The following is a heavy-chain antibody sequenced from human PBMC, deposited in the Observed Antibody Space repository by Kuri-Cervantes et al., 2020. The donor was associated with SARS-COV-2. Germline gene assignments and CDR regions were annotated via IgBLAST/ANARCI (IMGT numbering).Heavy chain of an antibody. V-gene: IGHV3-23*01. CDR3: AKGGLSLSCPY. CDR2: ISGSGGST. CDR1: GFTLSSYA. J-gene: IGHJ4*02. D-gene: IGHD2-2*01. Sequence: LSLTCAASGFTLSSYAMSWVRQAPGKGLEWVSAISGSGGSTYSADSVKGRFTISRDNSKNTLYLQMNSLRAEDTAVYYCAKGGLSLSCPYWGQGTLVTVSS.